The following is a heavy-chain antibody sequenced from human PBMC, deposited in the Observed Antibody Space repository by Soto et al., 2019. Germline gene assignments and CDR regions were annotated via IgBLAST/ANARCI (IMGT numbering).Heavy chain of an antibody. J-gene: IGHJ3*02. CDR3: EKGGGSGSYWQTSDALDI. CDR2: ISGSAGST. CDR1: GFTFSSYV. Sequence: GGSLRLSCAASGFTFSSYVMSLVRQAPGNGLDWVSAISGSAGSTYYADSVKGRFTISREKSKSTLYLQMNSLRAEDTAVYYCEKGGGSGSYWQTSDALDIWGQGTMVTVSS. V-gene: IGHV3-23*01. D-gene: IGHD3-10*01.